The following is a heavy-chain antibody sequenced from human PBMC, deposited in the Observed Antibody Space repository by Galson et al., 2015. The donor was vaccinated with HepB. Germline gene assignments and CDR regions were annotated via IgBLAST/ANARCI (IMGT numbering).Heavy chain of an antibody. D-gene: IGHD6-13*01. CDR1: GFTSSSYG. J-gene: IGHJ4*02. Sequence: SLRLSCAASGFTSSSYGMHWVRQAPGKGLEWVAVIWYDGSNKYYADSVKGRFTISRDNSKNTLYLQMNSLRAEDTAVYYCARDLTERIAAAGTPGYWGQGTLVTVSS. CDR3: ARDLTERIAAAGTPGY. V-gene: IGHV3-33*01. CDR2: IWYDGSNK.